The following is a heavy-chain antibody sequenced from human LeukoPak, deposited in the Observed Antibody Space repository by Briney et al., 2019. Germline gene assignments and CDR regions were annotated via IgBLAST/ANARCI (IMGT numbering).Heavy chain of an antibody. J-gene: IGHJ3*02. CDR3: ARAEGITMVRGVPFDI. D-gene: IGHD3-10*01. V-gene: IGHV3-21*01. CDR1: GFTFSSYS. Sequence: GGSLRLSCAACGFTFSSYSMTWVRQAPGKGLEWVSSISSSSSYIYYADSVKGRFTISRDNAKNSLYLQMNSLRAEDTAVYYCARAEGITMVRGVPFDIWGQGTMVTVSS. CDR2: ISSSSSYI.